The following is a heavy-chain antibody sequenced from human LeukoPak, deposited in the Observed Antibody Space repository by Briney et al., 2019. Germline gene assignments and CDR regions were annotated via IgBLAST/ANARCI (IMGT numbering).Heavy chain of an antibody. D-gene: IGHD3-10*01. Sequence: PSETLSLTCTVSGGSISGYYWSWIRQPPGKGLEWIGYIYYSGSTNYNPSLKSRVTISVDTSKNQFSLKLSSVTAADTAVYYCARGPPLRVGRGFYYMDVWDKGTTVTVSS. V-gene: IGHV4-59*01. CDR1: GGSISGYY. CDR3: ARGPPLRVGRGFYYMDV. J-gene: IGHJ6*03. CDR2: IYYSGST.